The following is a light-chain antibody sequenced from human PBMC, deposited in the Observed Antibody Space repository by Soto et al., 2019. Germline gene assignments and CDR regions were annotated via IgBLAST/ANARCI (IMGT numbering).Light chain of an antibody. CDR3: MQALQTPPT. V-gene: IGKV2-28*01. CDR2: LGS. CDR1: QTLLHSNGYNY. Sequence: DIVMTQSPLSLPVTPGEPASISCGSSQTLLHSNGYNYLDWYLQKPGQSPQLLIYLGSNRASGVPDRFSGSGSGTDFTLKISRVEAEDVGVYYCMQALQTPPTFGGGTKVDIK. J-gene: IGKJ4*01.